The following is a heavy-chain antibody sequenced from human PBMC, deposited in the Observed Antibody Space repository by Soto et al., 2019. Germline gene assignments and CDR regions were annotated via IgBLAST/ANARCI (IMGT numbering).Heavy chain of an antibody. Sequence: ASVKVSCQASGFTFTTYGISWVRQAPGQGLEWMGWISAYNGNPNYAQKFQGRVTMTTDTPTTTAYMDLRSLRSDDTAVYYCVRIMDYYDSSGYYYYFDFWGQGALVTVSS. CDR1: GFTFTTYG. V-gene: IGHV1-18*01. CDR3: VRIMDYYDSSGYYYYFDF. CDR2: ISAYNGNP. D-gene: IGHD3-22*01. J-gene: IGHJ4*02.